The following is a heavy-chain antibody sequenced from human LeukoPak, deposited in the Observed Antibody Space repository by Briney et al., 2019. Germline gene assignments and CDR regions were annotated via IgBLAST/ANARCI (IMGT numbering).Heavy chain of an antibody. D-gene: IGHD2-15*01. CDR1: GFTVSSNY. Sequence: GGSLRLSCAASGFTVSSNYMSWVRQAPGKGLEWVSVIYSGGSTYYADSVKGRFTISRDNSKNTLYLQMNSLRAEDTAVYYCARALGYCGGGSGYSGLAYWGKGPLFTVPS. J-gene: IGHJ4*02. CDR2: IYSGGST. CDR3: ARALGYCGGGSGYSGLAY. V-gene: IGHV3-53*01.